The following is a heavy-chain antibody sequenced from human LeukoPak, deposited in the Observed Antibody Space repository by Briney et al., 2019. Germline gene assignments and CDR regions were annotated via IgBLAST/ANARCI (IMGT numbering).Heavy chain of an antibody. CDR3: ARSTVTTDHDAFDI. CDR2: ISANNGNT. J-gene: IGHJ3*02. CDR1: GYTFTSYG. V-gene: IGHV1-18*01. Sequence: ASVKVSCKASGYTFTSYGISWVRQAPGQGLKWMGWISANNGNTKYEQKFQGRVTMTTDTSTSTAYMEVRSLRSDDTAVYYCARSTVTTDHDAFDIWGQGTMVTVSS. D-gene: IGHD4-17*01.